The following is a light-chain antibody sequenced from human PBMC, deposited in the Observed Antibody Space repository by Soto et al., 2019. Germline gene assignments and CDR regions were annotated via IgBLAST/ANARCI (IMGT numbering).Light chain of an antibody. CDR1: SSDVGKYNL. Sequence: QSALTQPASVSGSPGQSITISCTGTSSDVGKYNLVSWYQQHPGKAPKVMILQGSKRPSGVSNRFSGSKFGNTASLTISGLQAEDEAHYYCCAYAASYTYVFGTGTKVSV. CDR3: CAYAASYTYV. V-gene: IGLV2-23*01. J-gene: IGLJ1*01. CDR2: QGS.